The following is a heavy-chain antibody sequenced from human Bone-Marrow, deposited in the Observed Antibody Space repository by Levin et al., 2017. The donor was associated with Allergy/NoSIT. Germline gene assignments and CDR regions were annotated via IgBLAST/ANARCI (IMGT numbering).Heavy chain of an antibody. V-gene: IGHV3-11*01. CDR2: ISSSGSTI. J-gene: IGHJ6*02. CDR1: GFTFSDYY. CDR3: ARDRGDYSSSWYVPYAGYYYYGMDV. D-gene: IGHD6-13*01. Sequence: GGSLRLSCAASGFTFSDYYMSWIRQAPGKGLEWVSYISSSGSTIYYADSVKGRFTISRDNAKNSLYLQMNSLRAEDTAVYYCARDRGDYSSSWYVPYAGYYYYGMDVWGQGTTVTVSS.